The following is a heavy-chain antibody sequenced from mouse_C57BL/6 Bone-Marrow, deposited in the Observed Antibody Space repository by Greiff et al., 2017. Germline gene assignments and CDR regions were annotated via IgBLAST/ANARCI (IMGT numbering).Heavy chain of an antibody. Sequence: QVQLQQSGAELARPGASVKLSCKASGYTFTSYGISWVKQSTGQGLEWIGAINPRSGNTYYNEKFKGKATPTAYKSSRTAYMELRSLTSEDSAVYVCARFSYDNYFYSMDYWGQGTSVTVSS. V-gene: IGHV1-81*01. CDR1: GYTFTSYG. D-gene: IGHD2-1*01. J-gene: IGHJ4*01. CDR2: INPRSGNT. CDR3: ARFSYDNYFYSMDY.